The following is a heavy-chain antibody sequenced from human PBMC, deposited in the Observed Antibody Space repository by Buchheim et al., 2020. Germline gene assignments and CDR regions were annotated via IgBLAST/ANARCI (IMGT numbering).Heavy chain of an antibody. CDR3: ARGSFYYYGSGRKQRAWFDP. Sequence: QLQLQESGSGLVKPSQTLSLTCAVSGGSISSGGYSWSWIRQPPGKGLEWIGYIYHSGSTYYNPSRKSRVTISVDRSTKQFSLKLSSVTAADTAVYYCARGSFYYYGSGRKQRAWFDPWGQGTL. D-gene: IGHD3-10*01. J-gene: IGHJ5*02. CDR2: IYHSGST. CDR1: GGSISSGGYS. V-gene: IGHV4-30-2*01.